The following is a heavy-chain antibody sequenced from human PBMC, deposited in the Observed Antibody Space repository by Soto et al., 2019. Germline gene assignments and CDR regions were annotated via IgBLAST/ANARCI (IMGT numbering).Heavy chain of an antibody. Sequence: PGGSLRLSCAASGFTFSSYAMSWVRQAPGKGLEWVSAISGRGGSTYYADSVKGRFTISRDNSKNTLYLQMNSLRAEDTAVYYCAKDLYSSSSHPGYNWFDPWGQGTLVTVSS. CDR2: ISGRGGST. V-gene: IGHV3-23*01. CDR3: AKDLYSSSSHPGYNWFDP. D-gene: IGHD6-6*01. CDR1: GFTFSSYA. J-gene: IGHJ5*02.